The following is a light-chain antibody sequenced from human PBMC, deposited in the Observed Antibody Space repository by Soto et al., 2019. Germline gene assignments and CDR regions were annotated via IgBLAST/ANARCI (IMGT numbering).Light chain of an antibody. CDR2: EVT. CDR3: SSYATSTTWV. CDR1: TNDIGSYNY. Sequence: SALTQPASVSGSPGQSITLSCAGTTNDIGSYNYVSWFQQHPGEAPKLIIFEVTHRPSGISTRFSGSKSGNTASLTISDLQAEDEALYYCSSYATSTTWVFGGGTKLTVL. J-gene: IGLJ3*02. V-gene: IGLV2-14*01.